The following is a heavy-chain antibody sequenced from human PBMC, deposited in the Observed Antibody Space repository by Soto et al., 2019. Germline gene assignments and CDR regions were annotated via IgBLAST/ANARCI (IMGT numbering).Heavy chain of an antibody. CDR2: ISYDGSNK. CDR3: AKAPLQRIVGATLPIDY. V-gene: IGHV3-30*18. Sequence: PGGSLRLSCAASGCTFSSYGMHWVRQAPGKGLEWVAVISYDGSNKYYADSVKGRFTISRDNSKNTLYLQMNSLRAEDTAVYYCAKAPLQRIVGATLPIDYWGQGTLVTVSS. J-gene: IGHJ4*02. CDR1: GCTFSSYG. D-gene: IGHD1-26*01.